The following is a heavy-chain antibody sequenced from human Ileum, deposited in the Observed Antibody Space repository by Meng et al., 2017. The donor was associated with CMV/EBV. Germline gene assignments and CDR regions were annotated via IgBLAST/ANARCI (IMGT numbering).Heavy chain of an antibody. V-gene: IGHV3-72*01. CDR2: SRNKVENYAI. CDR1: GFIFSATY. Sequence: ASGFIFSATYCAWFLPGPGKGLERVVRSRNKVENYAIDSAAAVKGRFTISRDASRNSLYLQMNSLKTEDTAIYDCARDSMKGGGFDYWGQGTLVTVSS. CDR3: ARDSMKGGGFDY. D-gene: IGHD1-26*01. J-gene: IGHJ4*02.